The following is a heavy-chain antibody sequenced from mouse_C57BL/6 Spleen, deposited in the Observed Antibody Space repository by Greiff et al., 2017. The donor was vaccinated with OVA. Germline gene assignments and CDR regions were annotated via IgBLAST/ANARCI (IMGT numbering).Heavy chain of an antibody. Sequence: QVQLQQPGAELVKPGASVTLSCKASGYTFTSYWMHWVKQRPGQGLEWIGMIHPNSGSTNYNEKFKSKATLTVDKSSSTAYMQLSSLTSEDSAVYYCASTVVEKSYFDVWGTGTTVTVSS. D-gene: IGHD1-1*01. V-gene: IGHV1-64*01. CDR1: GYTFTSYW. CDR3: ASTVVEKSYFDV. CDR2: IHPNSGST. J-gene: IGHJ1*03.